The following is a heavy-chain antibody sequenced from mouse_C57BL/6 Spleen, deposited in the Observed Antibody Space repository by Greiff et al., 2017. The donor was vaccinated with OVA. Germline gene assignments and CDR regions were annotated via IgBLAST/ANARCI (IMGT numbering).Heavy chain of an antibody. J-gene: IGHJ2*01. D-gene: IGHD2-3*01. Sequence: VQLKQSGPGLVKPSQSLSLTCSVTGYSITSGYYWNWIRQFPGNKLEWMGYISYDGSNNYNPSLKNRISITRDTSKNQFFLKLNSVTTEDTATYYCARGEGYDGYYDFDYWGQGTTLTVSS. V-gene: IGHV3-6*01. CDR1: GYSITSGYY. CDR3: ARGEGYDGYYDFDY. CDR2: ISYDGSN.